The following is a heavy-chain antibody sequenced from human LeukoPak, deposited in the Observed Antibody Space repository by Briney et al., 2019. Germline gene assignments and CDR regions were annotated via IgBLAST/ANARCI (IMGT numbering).Heavy chain of an antibody. CDR2: IIPILGIA. D-gene: IGHD1-26*01. J-gene: IGHJ3*02. CDR3: ARAAKRSGSYGSAFDI. Sequence: GASVKVSCKASGGTFSSYAISWVRQAPGQGLEWMGRIIPILGIANYAQKFQGRVTITADKSTSTAYMELSSLRSEDTAVYYCARAAKRSGSYGSAFDIWGQGTMVTVSS. CDR1: GGTFSSYA. V-gene: IGHV1-69*04.